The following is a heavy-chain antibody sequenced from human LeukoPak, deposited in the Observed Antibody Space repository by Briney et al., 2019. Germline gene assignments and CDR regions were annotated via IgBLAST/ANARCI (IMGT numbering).Heavy chain of an antibody. V-gene: IGHV4-34*01. Sequence: SETLSLTCAVYGGSFSGYYRSWIRQPPGKGLEWIGEINHSGSTNYNPSLKSRVTISVDTSKNQFSLKLSSVTAADTAVYYCARVVVVPAVIGFDPWGQGTLVTVSS. CDR3: ARVVVVPAVIGFDP. CDR2: INHSGST. J-gene: IGHJ5*02. CDR1: GGSFSGYY. D-gene: IGHD2-2*02.